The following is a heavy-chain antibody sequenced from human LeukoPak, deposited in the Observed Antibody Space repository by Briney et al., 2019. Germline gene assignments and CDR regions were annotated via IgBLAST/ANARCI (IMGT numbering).Heavy chain of an antibody. J-gene: IGHJ5*01. Sequence: PGESLKISCKGSGYSFTSYWIGWVRQMPGKGLEWMGSIYPGDSDTKYSPSFQGQVTISVDKSTNTAYLQWKSLKASDTAMYYCARGDVVRGVSWFDSWGQGALVTVSS. CDR1: GYSFTSYW. V-gene: IGHV5-51*01. CDR3: ARGDVVRGVSWFDS. D-gene: IGHD2-21*02. CDR2: IYPGDSDT.